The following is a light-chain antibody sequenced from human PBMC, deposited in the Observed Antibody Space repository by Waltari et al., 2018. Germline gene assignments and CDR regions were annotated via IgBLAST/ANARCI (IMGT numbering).Light chain of an antibody. CDR2: GAS. CDR3: QQYDISPLT. V-gene: IGKV3-20*01. J-gene: IGKJ4*01. Sequence: EIVLTQSPGTLSLSPGERATLSCRASQTVRPTYLAWYQQKPGQAPTHLIYGASSRATGIPDRFSGSGSGTDFSLTISSLEPEDFAVYYCQQYDISPLTFGGGTKVEIK. CDR1: QTVRPTY.